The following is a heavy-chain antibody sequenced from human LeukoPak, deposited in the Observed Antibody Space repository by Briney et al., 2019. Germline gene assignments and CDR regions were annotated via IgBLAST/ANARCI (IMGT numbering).Heavy chain of an antibody. Sequence: ASVEVSCKASGYTFSVYYIHWLRQAPGQGLEWMGWISIYNGNTNYTQKLQGRLTMTRDTSTSTAYMELRGLKSDDTAIYYCARELYASGLGDYWGQGTLVTVSS. CDR2: ISIYNGNT. V-gene: IGHV1-18*04. D-gene: IGHD3-10*01. CDR3: ARELYASGLGDY. CDR1: GYTFSVYY. J-gene: IGHJ4*02.